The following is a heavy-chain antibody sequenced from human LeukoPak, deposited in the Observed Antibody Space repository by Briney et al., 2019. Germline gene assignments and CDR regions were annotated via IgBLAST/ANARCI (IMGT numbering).Heavy chain of an antibody. J-gene: IGHJ4*02. V-gene: IGHV3-30*04. CDR3: AREVDTAIHRGAFDY. D-gene: IGHD5-18*01. CDR2: ISSDGSNK. CDR1: TFTFSSYA. Sequence: GGSLRLSCAASTFTFSSYAMHWVRQAPGKGLGWVTVISSDGSNKYFADSVKGRFTISRDNSKNTLYLQMNSLRAEDTAVYYCAREVDTAIHRGAFDYWGQGTLVTVSS.